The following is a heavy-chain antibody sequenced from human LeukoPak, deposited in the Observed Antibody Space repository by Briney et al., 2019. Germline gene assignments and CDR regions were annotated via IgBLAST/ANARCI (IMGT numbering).Heavy chain of an antibody. J-gene: IGHJ4*02. CDR3: ARGRNIEMTTMSGGSDY. CDR2: LNPNSGDT. CDR1: GYTFTDYY. Sequence: ALVKVSCKASGYTFTDYYMHWVRQAPGQGLEWMGWLNPNSGDTNYAQKFQGRVSMTRDSSISTAYMDLSDLRSDDTAVYSCARGRNIEMTTMSGGSDYWGQGTLVTVSS. D-gene: IGHD5-24*01. V-gene: IGHV1-2*02.